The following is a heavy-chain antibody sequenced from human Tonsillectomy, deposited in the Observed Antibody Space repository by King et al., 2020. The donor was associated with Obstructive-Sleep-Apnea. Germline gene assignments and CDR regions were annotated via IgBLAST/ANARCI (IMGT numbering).Heavy chain of an antibody. D-gene: IGHD5/OR15-5a*01. J-gene: IGHJ5*02. CDR2: MSYAGSKK. CDR3: AKDWGPSIGSWFDP. V-gene: IGHV3-30*18. CDR1: GFMFSDYG. Sequence: VQLVESGGGVVQPGRSLRVSCAASGFMFSDYGLHWIRQAPGKGLEWVAVMSYAGSKKNYADSVKGRFTISRDNSKNTLYLQMNSLTIEDTAVYYCAKDWGPSIGSWFDPWGQGTLVTVSS.